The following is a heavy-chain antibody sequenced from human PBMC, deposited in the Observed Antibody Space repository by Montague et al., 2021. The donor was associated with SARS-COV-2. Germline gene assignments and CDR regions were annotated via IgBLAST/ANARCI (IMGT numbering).Heavy chain of an antibody. J-gene: IGHJ4*02. CDR1: GFTFSSYA. Sequence: SLRLSCAASGFTFSSYAMHWVRQAPGKGLEWVAVISYDGSNKYYADSVKGRFTISRDNSKNTLHLQMNSLRAEDTAVYYCARDLVGWGSPFDYWGQGTLVTVSS. CDR2: ISYDGSNK. D-gene: IGHD7-27*01. V-gene: IGHV3-30-3*01. CDR3: ARDLVGWGSPFDY.